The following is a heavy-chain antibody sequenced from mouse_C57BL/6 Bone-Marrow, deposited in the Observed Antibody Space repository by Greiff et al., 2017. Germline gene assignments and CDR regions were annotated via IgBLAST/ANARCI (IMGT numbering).Heavy chain of an antibody. Sequence: VQLQQSGAELVRPGASVKLSCTASGFNINDYYMHGVKQRPEQGLEWIGRIDPEDGDTEYAPKFQGKATMTADKSSNTAYLRLSSLPSEDTAVYYCTLLLRFDYWCRGTALTVTA. CDR2: IDPEDGDT. CDR1: GFNINDYY. J-gene: IGHJ2*01. D-gene: IGHD1-1*01. V-gene: IGHV14-1*01. CDR3: TLLLRFDY.